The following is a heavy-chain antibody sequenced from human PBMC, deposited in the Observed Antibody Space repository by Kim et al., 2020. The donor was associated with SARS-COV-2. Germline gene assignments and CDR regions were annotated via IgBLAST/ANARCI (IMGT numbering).Heavy chain of an antibody. CDR1: GFTFNNFW. D-gene: IGHD3-16*01. V-gene: IGHV3-7*01. Sequence: GGSLRLSCAASGFTFNNFWMTWVRQAPGKGLEWVANIKQDGSEKYYVDSVKGRFTISRDNAKNSLYLQMSSLRAEDTAVYYCARDSVGYWGSLDYWGQGTLVTVSS. J-gene: IGHJ4*02. CDR2: IKQDGSEK. CDR3: ARDSVGYWGSLDY.